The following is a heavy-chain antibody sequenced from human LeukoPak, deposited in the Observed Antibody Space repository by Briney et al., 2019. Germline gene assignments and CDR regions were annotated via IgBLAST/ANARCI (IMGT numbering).Heavy chain of an antibody. CDR3: AREPSCSGGSCYSFWFDP. D-gene: IGHD2-15*01. CDR1: GGSISSYY. V-gene: IGHV4-59*01. J-gene: IGHJ5*02. Sequence: SETLSLTCTVSGGSISSYYWSWIRQPPGKGLEWIGYIYYSGSTNYNPSLKSRVTISVDTSKNQFSLKLSSVTAADTAVYYCAREPSCSGGSCYSFWFDPWGQGTLVTVSS. CDR2: IYYSGST.